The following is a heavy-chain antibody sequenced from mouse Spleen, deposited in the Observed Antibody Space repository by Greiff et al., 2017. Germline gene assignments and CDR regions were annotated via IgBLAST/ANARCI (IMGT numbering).Heavy chain of an antibody. CDR1: GFTFSDYG. CDR3: ARRTGTDYAMDY. J-gene: IGHJ4*01. V-gene: IGHV5-17*01. Sequence: EVQLQQSGGGLVKPGGSLKLSCAASGFTFSDYGMHWVRQAPEKGLEWVAYISSGSSTIYYADTVKGRFTISRDNAKNTLFLQMTSLRSEDTAMYYCARRTGTDYAMDYWGQGTSVTVSS. D-gene: IGHD4-1*01. CDR2: ISSGSSTI.